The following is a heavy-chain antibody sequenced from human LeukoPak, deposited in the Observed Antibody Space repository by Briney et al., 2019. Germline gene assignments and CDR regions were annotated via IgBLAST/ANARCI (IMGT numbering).Heavy chain of an antibody. CDR3: ARGRSGYDNWFDP. V-gene: IGHV1-2*02. D-gene: IGHD5-12*01. CDR1: GYTFTGYY. J-gene: IGHJ5*02. Sequence: ASVKVSCKASGYTFTGYYMHWVRQAPGQGLEWMGWINPNSGGTNYAQKFQGRVTMTRDTSISTAYMELSRLRSDDTAVYYCARGRSGYDNWFDPWGQGTLVTVSS. CDR2: INPNSGGT.